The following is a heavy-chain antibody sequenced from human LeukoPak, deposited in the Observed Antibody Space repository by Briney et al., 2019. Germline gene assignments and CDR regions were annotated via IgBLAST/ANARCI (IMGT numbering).Heavy chain of an antibody. CDR1: GFTFSSYG. V-gene: IGHV3-23*01. CDR3: AKCSSGWLFDY. D-gene: IGHD3-22*01. J-gene: IGHJ4*02. Sequence: GGSLRLSCPASGFTFSSYGMSWVRQAPGKGLEWVSAISGSGAYTYYADSVKGRFTISRDNSKNTLYLQMNSLRADDTAVYYCAKCSSGWLFDYWGQGTLVTVSS. CDR2: ISGSGAYT.